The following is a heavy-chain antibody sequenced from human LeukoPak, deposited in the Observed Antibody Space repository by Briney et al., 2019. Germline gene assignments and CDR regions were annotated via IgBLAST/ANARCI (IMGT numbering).Heavy chain of an antibody. V-gene: IGHV4-4*07. Sequence: PSETLSLTCTVSGGSISSYYWSWIRQPAGKGLEWIGRIYTSGSTNYNPSLKSRVTMSVETSKTQFSLKLSSVTAADTAVYYCARDSRIAAAFDYWGQGTLVTVSS. D-gene: IGHD6-13*01. CDR2: IYTSGST. CDR3: ARDSRIAAAFDY. J-gene: IGHJ4*02. CDR1: GGSISSYY.